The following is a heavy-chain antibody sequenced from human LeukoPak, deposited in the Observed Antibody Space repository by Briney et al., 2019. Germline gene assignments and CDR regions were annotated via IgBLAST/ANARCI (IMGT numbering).Heavy chain of an antibody. Sequence: GGSLRLSCAASGFTFSAYGMHWVRQAPGKGLEGVALIRYDGSNKYYADSVKGRFTISRDNSKNTLFLQMNSLRAEDMAVYYCAKVRCTSTSCYTHFEYWGQGTLVTVSS. CDR2: IRYDGSNK. D-gene: IGHD2-2*02. J-gene: IGHJ4*02. CDR3: AKVRCTSTSCYTHFEY. V-gene: IGHV3-30*02. CDR1: GFTFSAYG.